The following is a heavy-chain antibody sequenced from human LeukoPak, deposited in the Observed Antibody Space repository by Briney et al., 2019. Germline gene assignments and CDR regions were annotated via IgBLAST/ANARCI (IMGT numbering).Heavy chain of an antibody. CDR1: GGSFSGYY. CDR3: ARESGGSCFFDY. D-gene: IGHD2-15*01. V-gene: IGHV4-34*01. CDR2: INHSGST. Sequence: SETLSLTCAVYGGSFSGYYWSWIRQPPGKGLEWIGEINHSGSTNYNPSLKSRVTISVDTSKNQFSLKLSSVTAADTAVYYCARESGGSCFFDYRGQGTLVTVSS. J-gene: IGHJ4*02.